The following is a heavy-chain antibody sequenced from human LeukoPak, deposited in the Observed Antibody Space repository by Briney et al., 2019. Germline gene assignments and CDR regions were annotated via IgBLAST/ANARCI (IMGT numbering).Heavy chain of an antibody. Sequence: SETLSLTCVVYGGSFSSYYWSWIRQPPGKGLEWIGEINHSGSTNYNPSLKSRVTISVDTSKNQFSLKLSSVTAADTAVYYCARALPQQLYYFDYWGQGTLVTVSS. CDR3: ARALPQQLYYFDY. J-gene: IGHJ4*02. V-gene: IGHV4-34*01. D-gene: IGHD6-13*01. CDR2: INHSGST. CDR1: GGSFSSYY.